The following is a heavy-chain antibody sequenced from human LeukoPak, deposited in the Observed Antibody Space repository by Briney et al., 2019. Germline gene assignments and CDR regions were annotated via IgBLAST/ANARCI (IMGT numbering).Heavy chain of an antibody. CDR2: IYHSGTT. V-gene: IGHV4-38-2*02. CDR3: VRGRYSSGWYRDKNWFDP. CDR1: SYSISSGYY. J-gene: IGHJ5*02. D-gene: IGHD6-19*01. Sequence: SETLSLTCTVSSYSISSGYYWGWIRQPPGKGLEWIGSIYHSGTTYYNPSLKSRATISVDTSKNQFSLKLSSVTAADTAVYYCVRGRYSSGWYRDKNWFDPWGQGTPVTVSS.